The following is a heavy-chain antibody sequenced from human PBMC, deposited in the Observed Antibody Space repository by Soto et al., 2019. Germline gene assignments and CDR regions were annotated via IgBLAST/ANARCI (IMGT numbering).Heavy chain of an antibody. Sequence: QVQLVESGGGLVQPGGSLRLSCAASGFTFSDYYMTWVRQAPGKGLEWASYINGSSTTIYYADSVKGGFTISRDNAKNSLYLQMNSLRVEDTAIYYCARGLTRKASWFDPWGQGTLVTVSS. V-gene: IGHV3-11*01. J-gene: IGHJ5*02. CDR2: INGSSTTI. CDR1: GFTFSDYY. CDR3: ARGLTRKASWFDP.